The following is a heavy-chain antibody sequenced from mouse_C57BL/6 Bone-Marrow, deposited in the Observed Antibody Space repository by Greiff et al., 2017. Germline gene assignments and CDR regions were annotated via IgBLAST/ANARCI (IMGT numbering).Heavy chain of an antibody. CDR3: ARGPYYYGSSYRYFDV. D-gene: IGHD1-1*01. Sequence: QVQLQQPGAELVMPGASVKLSCKASGYTFTSYWMHWVKQRPGQGLEWIGEIDPSDSYTNYNQKFKGKSTLTVDKSSSTAYMQLSSLTSEDSAVYYCARGPYYYGSSYRYFDVWGTGTTVTVSS. V-gene: IGHV1-69*01. J-gene: IGHJ1*03. CDR2: IDPSDSYT. CDR1: GYTFTSYW.